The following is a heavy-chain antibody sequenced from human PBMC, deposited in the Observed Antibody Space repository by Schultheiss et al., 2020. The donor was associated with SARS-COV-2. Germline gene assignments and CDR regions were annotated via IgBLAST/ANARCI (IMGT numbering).Heavy chain of an antibody. CDR2: IYYSGST. J-gene: IGHJ4*02. Sequence: SQTLSLTCTVSGGSISSGGYYWSWIRQPPGKGLEWIGYIYYSGSTNYNPSLKSRVTISVDTSKNQFSLKLSSVTAADTAMYYCARKRASNAAIDYWGQGTLVTVSS. CDR1: GGSISSGGYY. CDR3: ARKRASNAAIDY. V-gene: IGHV4-61*08.